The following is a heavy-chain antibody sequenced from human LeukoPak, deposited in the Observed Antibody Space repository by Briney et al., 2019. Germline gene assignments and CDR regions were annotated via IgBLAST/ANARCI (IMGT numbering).Heavy chain of an antibody. D-gene: IGHD2-15*01. V-gene: IGHV1-69*04. Sequence: ASVKVSCKASGGTFISYAISWVRQAPGQGLAWMGRIIPILGIANYAQKFQGRDTITADKSTSTAYMELSSLRSEDTAVYYCARDKYCSGGSCYSGSDYWGQGTLVTVSS. CDR2: IIPILGIA. J-gene: IGHJ4*02. CDR3: ARDKYCSGGSCYSGSDY. CDR1: GGTFISYA.